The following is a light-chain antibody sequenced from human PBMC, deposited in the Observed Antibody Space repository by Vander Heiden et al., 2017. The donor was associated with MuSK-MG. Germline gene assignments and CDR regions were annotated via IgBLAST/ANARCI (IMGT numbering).Light chain of an antibody. Sequence: DIQMTQSPSSLSAYVGDRVTVTCRASESIDTYLNWYQPKPGKAPKRLIDSASNLQSGVQSRCSGRGSGTDFTLTVSSLQPEDFATYVCEHTDGAPSLGPGTNVE. CDR1: ESIDTY. CDR3: EHTDGAPS. V-gene: IGKV1-39*01. J-gene: IGKJ2*03. CDR2: SAS.